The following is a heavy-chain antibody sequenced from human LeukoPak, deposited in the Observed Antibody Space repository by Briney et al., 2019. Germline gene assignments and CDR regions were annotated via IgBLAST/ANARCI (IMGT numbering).Heavy chain of an antibody. CDR1: GFTFSSYA. D-gene: IGHD6-13*01. Sequence: GGSLRLSCAASGFTFSSYAMHWVRQAPGKGLEWVAVISYDGSNKYYADSVKGRFTISRDNSKNTPYLQMNSLRAEDTAVYYCARDWGSSWYGGAAFDIWGQGTMVTVSS. CDR2: ISYDGSNK. CDR3: ARDWGSSWYGGAAFDI. J-gene: IGHJ3*02. V-gene: IGHV3-30*04.